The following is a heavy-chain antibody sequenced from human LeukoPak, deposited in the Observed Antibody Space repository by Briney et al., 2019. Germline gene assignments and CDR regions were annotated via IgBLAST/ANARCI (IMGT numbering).Heavy chain of an antibody. CDR1: GFTLSDYY. D-gene: IGHD3-10*01. J-gene: IGHJ5*02. CDR3: ARDLRSHYYGSGSYYNLYNWFDP. Sequence: GGSLRLSCAASGFTLSDYYMSWIRQAPGKGLEWVSYISSSSSYTDYADSVKGRFTISRDNAKNSLYLQMNSLRAEDTAVYYCARDLRSHYYGSGSYYNLYNWFDPWGQGTLVTVSP. CDR2: ISSSSSYT. V-gene: IGHV3-11*05.